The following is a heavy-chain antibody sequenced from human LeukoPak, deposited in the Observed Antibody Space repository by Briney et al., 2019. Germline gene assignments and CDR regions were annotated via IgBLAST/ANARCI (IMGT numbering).Heavy chain of an antibody. CDR2: ISGSGRNT. V-gene: IGHV3-23*01. J-gene: IGHJ2*01. CDR3: AKWGDFWTGLNNWYFEL. Sequence: PGGSLRLSCAASGFTFPRYAFAWVRQAPGRGLQWVSGISGSGRNTFYSDSVKGRFTISRDNSKNTHYLQMSSLTAEDTAVYYCAKWGDFWTGLNNWYFELWGRGTLVTVSS. D-gene: IGHD3/OR15-3a*01. CDR1: GFTFPRYA.